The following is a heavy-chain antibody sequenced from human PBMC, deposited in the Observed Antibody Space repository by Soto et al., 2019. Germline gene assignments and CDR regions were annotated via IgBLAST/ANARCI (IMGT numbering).Heavy chain of an antibody. V-gene: IGHV4-34*01. CDR1: GGSFSGYY. D-gene: IGHD6-19*01. Sequence: SETLSLTCAVYGGSFSGYYWSWIRQPPGKGLEWIGEINHSGSTNYNPSLKSRVTISVDTSKNQFSLKLSSVTAADTAVYYCAGNSGWYRSVRSYYFDYWGQGTLVTVSS. CDR3: AGNSGWYRSVRSYYFDY. J-gene: IGHJ4*02. CDR2: INHSGST.